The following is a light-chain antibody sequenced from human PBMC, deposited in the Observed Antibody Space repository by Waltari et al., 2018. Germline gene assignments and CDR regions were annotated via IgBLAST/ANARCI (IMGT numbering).Light chain of an antibody. V-gene: IGLV2-23*01. J-gene: IGLJ1*01. CDR2: EAS. Sequence: SALTHPAPVSGSPGQPTTISCTGTSSDVGGYNLVSCYQQHPGKAPKLMIFEASKRPSGVSNRFSGSKSGNTASLTISGLQAQDEADYFCSSYAGSSTLDVLGAGTKVTVL. CDR1: SSDVGGYNL. CDR3: SSYAGSSTLDV.